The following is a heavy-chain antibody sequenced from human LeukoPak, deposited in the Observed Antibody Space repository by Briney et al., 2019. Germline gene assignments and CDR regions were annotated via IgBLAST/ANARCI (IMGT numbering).Heavy chain of an antibody. J-gene: IGHJ3*02. CDR1: GGSISSYY. V-gene: IGHV4-59*01. Sequence: SETLSLTCTVSGGSISSYYWSWIRQFPGKGLEWIGYIYYRGSTNYNPSLKSRVTISLDTSTNQFSLKLSSVTAADTAVYYCARPYTSGYRGAFDIWGQGTMVTVSS. CDR3: ARPYTSGYRGAFDI. D-gene: IGHD6-19*01. CDR2: IYYRGST.